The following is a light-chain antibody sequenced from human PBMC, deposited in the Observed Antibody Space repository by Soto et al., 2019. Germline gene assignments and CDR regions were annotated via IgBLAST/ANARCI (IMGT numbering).Light chain of an antibody. CDR2: WAS. CDR1: QSVLCSSNNKNY. CDR3: QQYYRPWT. J-gene: IGKJ1*01. Sequence: DIVGTQSPDSLAVSLGERATISGKSSQSVLCSSNNKNYLAWYQQKQGQPPKLLIYWASTRESGVPDRFSGSGSGTDFTLTMSSLQAEDVAVYYCQQYYRPWTFGQGTKVEIK. V-gene: IGKV4-1*01.